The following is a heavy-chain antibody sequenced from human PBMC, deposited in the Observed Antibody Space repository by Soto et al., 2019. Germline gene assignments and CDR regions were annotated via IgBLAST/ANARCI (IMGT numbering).Heavy chain of an antibody. CDR1: RYTYSNCC. J-gene: IGHJ4*02. Sequence: VEATSKAPRYTYSNCCIHWLRQANRKTLAWMGLINAGNGNTNYSQKFQGRATLTRDTSASTAHMELSSLRSEDTAVYFCASCPENCSTTSPCCLFFVYWGQGTLVTVSS. CDR2: INAGNGNT. D-gene: IGHD2-2*01. CDR3: ASCPENCSTTSPCCLFFVY. V-gene: IGHV1-3*01.